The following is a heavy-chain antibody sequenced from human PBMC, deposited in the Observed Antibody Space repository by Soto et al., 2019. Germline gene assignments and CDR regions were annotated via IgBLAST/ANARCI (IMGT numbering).Heavy chain of an antibody. CDR1: GFPFSSYA. D-gene: IGHD6-25*01. Sequence: EVQLLESGGGLVQPGGSLRLSCAASGFPFSSYAMSWVRHAPDKGLEWVSAIGFTGDSTFYADSVKGRFTISRDNSKNTLYLQMNSLIAEDTAVYFCARRCSSASFYFDYWGQGTLVTVSS. J-gene: IGHJ4*02. V-gene: IGHV3-23*01. CDR3: ARRCSSASFYFDY. CDR2: IGFTGDST.